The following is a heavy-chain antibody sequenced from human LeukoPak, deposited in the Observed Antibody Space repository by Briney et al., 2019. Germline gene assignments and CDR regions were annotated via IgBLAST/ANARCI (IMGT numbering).Heavy chain of an antibody. D-gene: IGHD3-22*01. CDR2: NSTSGSTI. CDR1: GFSFSDYY. Sequence: GGSLRLPCAASGFSFSDYYMSWIRQAPGKGLEWFSYNSTSGSTIYYADSVKGRFTISRDNAKNSLYLQMNSLRAEDTAVYYCARDMGASYYDSSGYYQLDYWGQGTLVTVSS. V-gene: IGHV3-11*04. J-gene: IGHJ4*02. CDR3: ARDMGASYYDSSGYYQLDY.